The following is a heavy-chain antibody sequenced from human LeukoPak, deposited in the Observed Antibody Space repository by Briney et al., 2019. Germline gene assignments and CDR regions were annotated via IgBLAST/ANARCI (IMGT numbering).Heavy chain of an antibody. V-gene: IGHV1-24*01. CDR3: AAGGVDTAMVTGVY. CDR1: GYTLTELS. CDR2: FDPEDGET. Sequence: ASVKVSCKVSGYTLTELSMHWVRQAPGKGLEWMGGFDPEDGETIYAQKFQGRATMTEDTSTDTAYMELSSLRSEDTAVYYCAAGGVDTAMVTGVYWGQGTLVTVSS. D-gene: IGHD5-18*01. J-gene: IGHJ4*02.